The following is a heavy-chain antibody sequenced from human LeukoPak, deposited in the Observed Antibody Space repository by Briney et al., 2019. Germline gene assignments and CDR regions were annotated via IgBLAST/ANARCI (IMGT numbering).Heavy chain of an antibody. Sequence: GGSLRLSCAASGFTFSNYAMSWVRQASGKGLEWVPTISGSGDTTYYADSVKGRFTISGDNSKNTLYLQMNSLRAEDTAVYYCAKAKTQAMVLPGNYWGQGTLVTVSS. CDR2: ISGSGDTT. V-gene: IGHV3-23*01. D-gene: IGHD5-18*01. CDR3: AKAKTQAMVLPGNY. CDR1: GFTFSNYA. J-gene: IGHJ4*02.